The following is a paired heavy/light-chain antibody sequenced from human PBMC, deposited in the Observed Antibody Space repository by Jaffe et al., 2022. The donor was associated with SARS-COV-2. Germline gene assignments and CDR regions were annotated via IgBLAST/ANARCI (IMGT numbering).Light chain of an antibody. Sequence: QSVLTQPPSASGTPGQRVTISCSGSSSNIGSNYVYWYQQLPGTAPKLLIYRNNQRPSGVPDRFSGSKSGTSASLAISGLRSEDEADYYCAAWDDSLSGLYVFGTGTKVTVL. CDR3: AAWDDSLSGLYV. J-gene: IGLJ1*01. V-gene: IGLV1-47*01. CDR1: SSNIGSNY. CDR2: RNN.
Heavy chain of an antibody. Sequence: EVQLLESGGGLVQPGGSLRLSCAASGFTFSSYAMSWVRQAPGKGLEWVSAISGSGGSTYYADSVKGRFTISRDNSKNTLYLQMNSLRAEDTAVYYCAKDLEYCGGDCYGPPGDYWGQGTLVTVSS. CDR2: ISGSGGST. CDR3: AKDLEYCGGDCYGPPGDY. V-gene: IGHV3-23*01. D-gene: IGHD2-21*02. J-gene: IGHJ4*02. CDR1: GFTFSSYA.